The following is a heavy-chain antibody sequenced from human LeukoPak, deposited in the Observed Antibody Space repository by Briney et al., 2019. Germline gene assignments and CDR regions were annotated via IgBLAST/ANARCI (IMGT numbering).Heavy chain of an antibody. D-gene: IGHD3-22*01. J-gene: IGHJ3*02. Sequence: GGSLRLSCAASGFTFSSYAMSWVRQAPGKGLEWVSAISGSGGSTYYADSVKGRFTISRDNSKNTLYLQMNSLRAEDTAVYYCAKENYDSSGYYTPDEAFDIWGQGTMVTVSS. CDR2: ISGSGGST. V-gene: IGHV3-23*01. CDR3: AKENYDSSGYYTPDEAFDI. CDR1: GFTFSSYA.